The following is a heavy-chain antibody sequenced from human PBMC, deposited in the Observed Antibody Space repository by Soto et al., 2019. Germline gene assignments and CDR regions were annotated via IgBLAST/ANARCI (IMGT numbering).Heavy chain of an antibody. Sequence: QVQLVQSGAEVKKTGSSVKVSCKDSGGTFSSHVFNWVRQAPGQGLEWMGGIMPIIGTANYAQKFQGRVTNTADGSKCTAYMELSSLRSEDKAVYYCARDLEFRDGNISHLHYWGQGTLVNVSS. D-gene: IGHD3-10*01. J-gene: IGHJ4*02. CDR3: ARDLEFRDGNISHLHY. CDR2: IMPIIGTA. CDR1: GGTFSSHV. V-gene: IGHV1-69*01.